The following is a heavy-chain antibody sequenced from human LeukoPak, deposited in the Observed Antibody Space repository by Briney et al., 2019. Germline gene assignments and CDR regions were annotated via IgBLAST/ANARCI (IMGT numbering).Heavy chain of an antibody. V-gene: IGHV1-18*01. Sequence: ASVKVSCKASGYTFTSYGISWVRQAPGQGLEWMGWISAYNGNTNYAQKLQGRVTMTTDTSTSTAYMELRSLRSDDTAVYYCARDWPIVGASKKKPNFDYWGQGTLATVSS. CDR1: GYTFTSYG. CDR2: ISAYNGNT. CDR3: ARDWPIVGASKKKPNFDY. D-gene: IGHD1-26*01. J-gene: IGHJ4*02.